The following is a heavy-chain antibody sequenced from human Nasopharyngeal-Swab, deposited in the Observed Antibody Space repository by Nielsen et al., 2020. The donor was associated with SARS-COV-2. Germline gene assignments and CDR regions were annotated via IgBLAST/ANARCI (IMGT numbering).Heavy chain of an antibody. CDR1: GYTFTSYA. CDR2: INTNTGNP. J-gene: IGHJ4*02. V-gene: IGHV7-4-1*02. CDR3: ARGPVPVAGPGQGDY. D-gene: IGHD6-19*01. Sequence: ASVKVSCKASGYTFTSYAMNWVRQAPGQGLEWMGWINTNTGNPTYAQGFTGRFVFSLDTSVSTAYLQISSLKAEDTAVYYCARGPVPVAGPGQGDYWGQGTLATVSS.